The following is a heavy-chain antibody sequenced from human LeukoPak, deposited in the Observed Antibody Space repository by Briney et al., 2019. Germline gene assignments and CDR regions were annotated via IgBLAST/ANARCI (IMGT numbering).Heavy chain of an antibody. D-gene: IGHD2-21*01. CDR1: GFTFSRFA. Sequence: PGGSLRLSCSASGFTFSRFAVTWVRQAPGKGLEWVSGISGSGRSTYYADSVKGRFTITRDNSNNTLYLQMSSLRADDTAIYYCAREDDVAAERAPIDCWGQGALVTDSS. CDR3: AREDDVAAERAPIDC. V-gene: IGHV3-23*01. J-gene: IGHJ4*02. CDR2: ISGSGRST.